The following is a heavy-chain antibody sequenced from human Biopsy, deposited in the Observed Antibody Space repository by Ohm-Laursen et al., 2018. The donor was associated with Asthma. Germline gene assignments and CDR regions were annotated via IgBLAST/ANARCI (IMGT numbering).Heavy chain of an antibody. V-gene: IGHV3-30-3*01. D-gene: IGHD3-16*02. CDR1: GFTFSSYA. J-gene: IGHJ4*02. CDR3: ARDLHPTNHMGELSEGFDY. CDR2: ISYDGSNK. Sequence: SLRLSCAASGFTFSSYAMHWVRQAPGKGLEWVAVISYDGSNKYYADSVKGRFTISRDNSRNTLYLQMNSLRAEDTAVYYCARDLHPTNHMGELSEGFDYWGQGTLVTVSS.